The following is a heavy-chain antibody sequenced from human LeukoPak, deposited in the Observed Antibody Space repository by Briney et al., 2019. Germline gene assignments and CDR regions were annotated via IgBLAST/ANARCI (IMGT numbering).Heavy chain of an antibody. CDR2: IYTSGST. J-gene: IGHJ4*02. V-gene: IGHV4-4*07. Sequence: SETLSLTCAVYGGSFSGYYWSWIRQPAGKGLEWIGRIYTSGSTNYNPSLKSRVTMSVDTSKNQFSLKLSSVTAADTAVYYCARDGVAGRPFDYWGQGTLVTVSS. CDR1: GGSFSGYY. CDR3: ARDGVAGRPFDY. D-gene: IGHD6-19*01.